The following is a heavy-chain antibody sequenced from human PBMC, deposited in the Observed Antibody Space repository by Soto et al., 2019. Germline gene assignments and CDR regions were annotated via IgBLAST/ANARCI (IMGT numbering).Heavy chain of an antibody. Sequence: EVQLLESGGGLVQPGGALRLSFAASGFTFSSHAMSWVRQAPGKGLEWVSSISAGGDGAYYADSVKGRFTISRANSNNTLYLQMNSLRTEDTAVYYCARDRWWYLHWGQGTLVTVSS. CDR3: ARDRWWYLH. J-gene: IGHJ4*02. CDR2: ISAGGDGA. CDR1: GFTFSSHA. V-gene: IGHV3-23*01. D-gene: IGHD2-15*01.